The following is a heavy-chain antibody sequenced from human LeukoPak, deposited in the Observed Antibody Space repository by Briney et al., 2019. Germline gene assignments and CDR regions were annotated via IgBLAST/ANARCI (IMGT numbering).Heavy chain of an antibody. J-gene: IGHJ3*02. D-gene: IGHD1-26*01. Sequence: PSQTLSLTCTVSGGSISSGDYYWSWIRQPPGTGLEWIGYIYYSGSTYYNPSLKSRVTISVDTSKNQFSLKLSSVTAADTAVYYCATIGSSLLADDAFDIWGQGTMVTVSS. CDR2: IYYSGST. V-gene: IGHV4-30-4*08. CDR3: ATIGSSLLADDAFDI. CDR1: GGSISSGDYY.